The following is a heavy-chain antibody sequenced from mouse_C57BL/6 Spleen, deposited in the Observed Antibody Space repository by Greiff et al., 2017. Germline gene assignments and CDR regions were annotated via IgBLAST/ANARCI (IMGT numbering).Heavy chain of an antibody. CDR3: ARDYGSYYFDY. Sequence: EVQLQQSGAELVKPGASVKISCKASGYAFSSYYMNWVKQSHGKSLEWIGVINPYNGGTSYNQKFKGKATLTVDKSSSTAYMELNSLTSEDSAVXYCARDYGSYYFDYWGQGTTLTVSS. V-gene: IGHV1-19*01. D-gene: IGHD1-1*01. J-gene: IGHJ2*01. CDR2: INPYNGGT. CDR1: GYAFSSYY.